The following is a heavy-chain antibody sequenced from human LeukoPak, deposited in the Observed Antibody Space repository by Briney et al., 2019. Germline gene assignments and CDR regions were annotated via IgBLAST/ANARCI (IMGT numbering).Heavy chain of an antibody. V-gene: IGHV5-51*01. D-gene: IGHD6-19*01. Sequence: GEALKISCKGSGYSFTSYWNGWVRRMPQIDLEWRGIYYPCDSDTRYSPSFQGQVTISVDKSINTAYLQWSRLKASDTAMYYCAGGYLPSHGLNSFDIWGQGTMGTVSS. CDR1: GYSFTSYW. J-gene: IGHJ3*02. CDR3: AGGYLPSHGLNSFDI. CDR2: YYPCDSDT.